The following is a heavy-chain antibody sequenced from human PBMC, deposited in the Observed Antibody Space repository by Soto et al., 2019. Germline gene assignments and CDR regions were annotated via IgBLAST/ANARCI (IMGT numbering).Heavy chain of an antibody. CDR3: ARDQSGSYSPFDY. CDR2: IKQDGSEK. CDR1: GFTFSSYW. D-gene: IGHD1-26*01. V-gene: IGHV3-7*01. Sequence: PGGSLRLSCAASGFTFSSYWMSWVRQAPGKGLEWVANIKQDGSEKYYVDSVKGRFTISRDNSKNSLYLQMNSLRAEDTAVYYCARDQSGSYSPFDYWGQGTLVTVSS. J-gene: IGHJ4*02.